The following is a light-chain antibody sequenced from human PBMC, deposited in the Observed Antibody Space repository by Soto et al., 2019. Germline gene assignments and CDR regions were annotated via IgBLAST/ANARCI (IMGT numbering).Light chain of an antibody. J-gene: IGLJ1*01. CDR3: SSFTTTTTV. CDR1: SSDVGGYSY. V-gene: IGLV2-14*01. Sequence: QSALTQPASVSGSPGQSITISCTGTSSDVGGYSYVSWYQHHPGKAPKLMIYEVSNRPSGVSDRFSGSKSGNTASLTISNLQAEDEGDFYCSSFTTTTTVFGTGTKVTV. CDR2: EVS.